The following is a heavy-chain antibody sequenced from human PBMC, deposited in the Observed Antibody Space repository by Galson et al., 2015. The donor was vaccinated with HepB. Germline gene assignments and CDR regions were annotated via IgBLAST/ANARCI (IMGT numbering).Heavy chain of an antibody. V-gene: IGHV6-1*01. CDR1: GDSVSSNSAA. Sequence: CAISGDSVSSNSAAWNWIRQSPSRGLEWLGRTYYRSEWYNDYAVSVNSRITINPDTSKNQFSLQLNSVTPEDTAVYYCARSGGLSVALFDYWGQGTLVTVSS. D-gene: IGHD2-15*01. J-gene: IGHJ4*02. CDR2: TYYRSEWYN. CDR3: ARSGGLSVALFDY.